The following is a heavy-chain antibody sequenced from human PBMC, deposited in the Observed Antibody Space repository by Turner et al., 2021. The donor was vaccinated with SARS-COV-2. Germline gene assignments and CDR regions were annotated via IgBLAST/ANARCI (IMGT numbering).Heavy chain of an antibody. J-gene: IGHJ5*01. D-gene: IGHD2-15*01. CDR2: ISYDGSNK. V-gene: IGHV3-30*18. CDR3: AKDGYDGIYCSGGSCYSGWFDS. Sequence: VQLVESGGGLVKPGGSLRLSCAASGFTFSTCGMHWVRQAPGKGLGWVAVISYDGSNKYYSDSVKGRFTVSRDNSKNTLYLQMNSLRPEDTAVYYCAKDGYDGIYCSGGSCYSGWFDSWGQGTLVTVSS. CDR1: GFTFSTCG.